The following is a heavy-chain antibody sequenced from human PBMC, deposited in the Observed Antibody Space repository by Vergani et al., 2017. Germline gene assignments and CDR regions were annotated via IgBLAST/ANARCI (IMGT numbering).Heavy chain of an antibody. CDR2: IRSKANSYAT. Sequence: EVQLVESGGGLVQPGGSLKLSCAASGFTFSGSAMHWVRQASGKGLEWVGRIRSKANSYATAYAASVKGRFTISRDDSKNTAYLQMNSLKTEDTAGYYCTRRIAVAGPNWFDPWGQGTLVTVSS. D-gene: IGHD6-19*01. CDR3: TRRIAVAGPNWFDP. CDR1: GFTFSGSA. V-gene: IGHV3-73*02. J-gene: IGHJ5*02.